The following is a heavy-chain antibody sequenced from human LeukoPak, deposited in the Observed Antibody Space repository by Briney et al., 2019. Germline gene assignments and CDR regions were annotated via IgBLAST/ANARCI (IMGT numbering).Heavy chain of an antibody. CDR2: IYSGGST. D-gene: IGHD6-19*01. J-gene: IGHJ4*02. CDR3: ARGRVAGPGAVAY. V-gene: IGHV3-53*05. Sequence: GGSLRLSCAASGFTVSSNYMSWVRQAPGKGLEWVSVIYSGGSTYYADSVKGRFTISRDNSKNTLYLQMNSLRAEDTAVYYCARGRVAGPGAVAYWGQGTLVTVSS. CDR1: GFTVSSNY.